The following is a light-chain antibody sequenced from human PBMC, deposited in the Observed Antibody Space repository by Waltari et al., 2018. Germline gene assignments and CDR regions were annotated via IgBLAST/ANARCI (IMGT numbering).Light chain of an antibody. Sequence: QSALTQPPSASGSPGQSVTISCTGPSSHVGAYNFVPWHQQHPGKAPKLMIYEVSTRPSGVPDRFSGSKSGNTASLIVSGLQAEDEADYYCSSYTGSNNSLVFGGGTKLTVL. CDR1: SSHVGAYNF. CDR2: EVS. J-gene: IGLJ3*02. V-gene: IGLV2-8*01. CDR3: SSYTGSNNSLV.